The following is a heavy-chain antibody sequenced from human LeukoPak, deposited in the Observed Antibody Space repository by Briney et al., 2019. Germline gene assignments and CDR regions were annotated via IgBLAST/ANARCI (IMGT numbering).Heavy chain of an antibody. D-gene: IGHD3-9*01. V-gene: IGHV4-59*01. J-gene: IGHJ4*02. CDR1: GGSISSYY. CDR3: VREHDWGDFDF. CDR2: VPHSGNT. Sequence: SETLSLTCFVSGGSISSYYWSWIRQPPGKGLEWIGYVPHSGNTNYNPSLKSRVTISKDTSKNLFSLNLSSVTAADTAVYYCVREHDWGDFDFWGQGTLVTVSS.